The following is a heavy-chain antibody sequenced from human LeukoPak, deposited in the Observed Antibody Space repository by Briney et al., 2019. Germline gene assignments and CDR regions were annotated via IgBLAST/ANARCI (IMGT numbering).Heavy chain of an antibody. Sequence: SETLSLTCAVYGGSFSGYYWSWIRQPPGKGLEWIGEINHSGSTNYNPSLKSRVTISVDTSKNQFSLKLSSVTAADTAVYYCARGQLWLGESYFDYWGQGTLVTVSS. D-gene: IGHD3-10*01. CDR3: ARGQLWLGESYFDY. V-gene: IGHV4-34*01. J-gene: IGHJ4*02. CDR2: INHSGST. CDR1: GGSFSGYY.